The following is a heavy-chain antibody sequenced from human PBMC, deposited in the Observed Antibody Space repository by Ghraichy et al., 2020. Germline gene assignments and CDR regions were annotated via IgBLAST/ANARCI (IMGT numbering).Heavy chain of an antibody. Sequence: ASVKVSCKVSGYTLTELSLHWVRQAPGNGLEWMGGFDPEDGETIYAQKFQGRVTMTEDTSTDTAYMELSSLRSEDTAVYYCATFTRVIPYYDILTGYSQGGPSQRTHHFDYWGQGTLVTGSS. CDR3: ATFTRVIPYYDILTGYSQGGPSQRTHHFDY. CDR2: FDPEDGET. J-gene: IGHJ4*02. V-gene: IGHV1-24*01. CDR1: GYTLTELS. D-gene: IGHD3-9*01.